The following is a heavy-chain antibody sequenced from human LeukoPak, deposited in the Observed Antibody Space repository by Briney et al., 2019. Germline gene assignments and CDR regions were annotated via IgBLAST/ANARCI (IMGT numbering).Heavy chain of an antibody. CDR3: AREGPPPFVVVITTANAFDI. V-gene: IGHV1-69*04. Sequence: SVKVSCKASGGTFSSYAISWVRQAPGQGLEWMGRIIPILGIANYAQKFQGRVTITADKSTSTAYMELSSLRSEDTAVYYCAREGPPPFVVVITTANAFDIWGQGTMVTVSS. J-gene: IGHJ3*02. CDR1: GGTFSSYA. D-gene: IGHD3-22*01. CDR2: IIPILGIA.